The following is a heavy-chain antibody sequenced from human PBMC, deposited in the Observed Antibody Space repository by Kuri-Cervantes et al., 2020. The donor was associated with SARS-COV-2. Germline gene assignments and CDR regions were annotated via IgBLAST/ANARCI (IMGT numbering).Heavy chain of an antibody. D-gene: IGHD6-13*01. CDR1: GGSISSYY. J-gene: IGHJ6*03. Sequence: SETLSLTCTVSGGSISSYYWSWIRQPPGKGLEWIGYIYYSGSTNYNPTLKSRVTISVDTSKVQFSLKLSSVTAADTAVYYCAVYSSSPYYYYMDVWGKGTTVTVSS. CDR2: IYYSGST. V-gene: IGHV4-59*12. CDR3: AVYSSSPYYYYMDV.